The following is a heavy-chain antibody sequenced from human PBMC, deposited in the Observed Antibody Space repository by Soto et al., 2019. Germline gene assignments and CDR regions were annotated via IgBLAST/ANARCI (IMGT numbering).Heavy chain of an antibody. CDR3: ARGNDYGDYYFDY. D-gene: IGHD4-17*01. CDR2: IYYSGST. V-gene: IGHV4-59*01. CDR1: GGSISIYY. J-gene: IGHJ4*02. Sequence: SETLSLTCTVSGGSISIYYWSWIRQPPGKGLEWIGYIYYSGSTNYNPSLKSRVTISVDTSKNQFSLKLSSVTAADTAVYYCARGNDYGDYYFDYWGQGTLVTVSS.